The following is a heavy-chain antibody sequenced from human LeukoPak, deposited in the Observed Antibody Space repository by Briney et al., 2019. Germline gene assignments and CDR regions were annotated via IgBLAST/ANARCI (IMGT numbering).Heavy chain of an antibody. CDR2: ISNTGGST. Sequence: PGGSLRLSCVASGVTHSDYAMTWVRRAPGKGLEWVSAISNTGGSTYYADSVKGRFTTSRDKSKNRMYLQMNSLRHNDTATYYCAKAGASDKYGIDVWGQGTTVIVSS. CDR1: GVTHSDYA. D-gene: IGHD4/OR15-4a*01. CDR3: AKAGASDKYGIDV. J-gene: IGHJ6*02. V-gene: IGHV3-23*01.